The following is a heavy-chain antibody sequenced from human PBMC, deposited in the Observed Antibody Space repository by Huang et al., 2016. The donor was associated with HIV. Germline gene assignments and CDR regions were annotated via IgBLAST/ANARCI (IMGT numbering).Heavy chain of an antibody. CDR2: ISSNGETS. CDR3: AKGRATILDRLDS. Sequence: EVQLLESGGGLVRPGGSLRLSCAASGVTFSRYAMSWGCQAPGKGLEWVSVISSNGETSDYTDSVKGRFTISRDNSKNTVSMQMHSLRVEDTAVYYCAKGRATILDRLDSWGQGTLVTVSS. V-gene: IGHV3-23*01. D-gene: IGHD3-3*01. CDR1: GVTFSRYA. J-gene: IGHJ4*02.